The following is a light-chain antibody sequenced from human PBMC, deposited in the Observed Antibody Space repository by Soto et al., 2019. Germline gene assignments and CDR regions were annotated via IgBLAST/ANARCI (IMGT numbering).Light chain of an antibody. CDR2: DVS. Sequence: QSALTQPASVSGSPGQSITISCTGPSSDVGVYNYVSWYQQHPGKAPKLMIYDVSNRPAGVSNRFSGSKSGNTASLTISGLQAEDEADYYCSSYTSRHDVFGPGTKLTVL. CDR1: SSDVGVYNY. J-gene: IGLJ1*01. V-gene: IGLV2-14*03. CDR3: SSYTSRHDV.